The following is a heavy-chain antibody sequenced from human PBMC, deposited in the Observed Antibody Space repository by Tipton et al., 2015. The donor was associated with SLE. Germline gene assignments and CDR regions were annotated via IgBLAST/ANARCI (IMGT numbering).Heavy chain of an antibody. CDR2: INHGGST. CDR1: GGSISSGGYY. CDR3: TRVPRYNWNYIAD. Sequence: TLSLTCTVSGGSISSGGYYWSWIRQYPGKGLEWIGEINHGGSTNYNSSLKSRVTISVDMSMNHFSLKLRSLTAADTAVYHCTRVPRYNWNYIADWGQGTLVSVSS. J-gene: IGHJ4*02. V-gene: IGHV4-30-2*06. D-gene: IGHD1-7*01.